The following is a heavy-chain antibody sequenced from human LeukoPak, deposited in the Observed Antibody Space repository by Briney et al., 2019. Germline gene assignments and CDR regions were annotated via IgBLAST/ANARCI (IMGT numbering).Heavy chain of an antibody. J-gene: IGHJ5*02. D-gene: IGHD3-9*01. V-gene: IGHV4-59*01. Sequence: PSETLSLTCSVSGGSITSYFVSWLRQSPGKGLDWIGYISNNGTTNYNPSLKSRVTISVDTSKRQFSLRLSSVSAADTAIYYCARDISARRANWFDPWGQGILVTVSS. CDR2: ISNNGTT. CDR1: GGSITSYF. CDR3: ARDISARRANWFDP.